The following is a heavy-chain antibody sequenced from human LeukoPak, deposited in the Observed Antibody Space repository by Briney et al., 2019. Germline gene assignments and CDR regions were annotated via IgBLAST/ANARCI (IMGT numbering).Heavy chain of an antibody. Sequence: GGSLRLSCAASGFTFSSYGMSLVRQPPGKGLEWVSYISTTSSTIYYADSVKGRFTISRDNAKNSLYLQMNSLRAEDTAVYYCARGSYGDYWGQGTLVTVSS. D-gene: IGHD1-26*01. J-gene: IGHJ4*02. CDR3: ARGSYGDY. V-gene: IGHV3-48*04. CDR2: ISTTSSTI. CDR1: GFTFSSYG.